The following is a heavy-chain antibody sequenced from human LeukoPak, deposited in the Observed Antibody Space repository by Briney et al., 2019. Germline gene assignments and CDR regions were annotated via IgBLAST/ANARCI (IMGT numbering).Heavy chain of an antibody. V-gene: IGHV4-34*01. D-gene: IGHD3-22*01. CDR3: ARSPNYYDSSGYYLNWFDP. Sequence: SETLSLTCAVYGGSFSGYYWSWIRQPPGKGLEWIGEINHSGSTNYNPSLKSRVTISVDTSKNQFSLKLSSVTAADTAVYYCARSPNYYDSSGYYLNWFDPWGQGTLVTVSS. J-gene: IGHJ5*02. CDR1: GGSFSGYY. CDR2: INHSGST.